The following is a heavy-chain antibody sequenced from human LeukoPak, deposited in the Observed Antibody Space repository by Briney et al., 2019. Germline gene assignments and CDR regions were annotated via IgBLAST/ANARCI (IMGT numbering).Heavy chain of an antibody. D-gene: IGHD2-15*01. CDR2: IKQDGSEK. V-gene: IGHV3-7*03. CDR1: GFTFSSYW. J-gene: IGHJ4*02. CDR3: AKDEQILVVAPTIADY. Sequence: GGSLRLSCAASGFTFSSYWMTWVRQAPGKGLEWVANIKQDGSEKYYVDSVKGRFTISRDNAKNSLYLQMNSLRAEDTAVYYCAKDEQILVVAPTIADYWGQGALVTVSS.